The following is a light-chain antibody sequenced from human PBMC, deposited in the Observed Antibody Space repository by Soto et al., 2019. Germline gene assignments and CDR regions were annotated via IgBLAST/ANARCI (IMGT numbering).Light chain of an antibody. V-gene: IGKV3-15*01. CDR2: GVS. CDR3: QQYNNWPLT. Sequence: EIVMTQSPATLSLSSGERATLSFMASQSVSSKLAWFQQKPGQAPSLVIYGVSTRATGVPVRFSGSGSGTEFTLTIDSLQSEDFAVYYCQQYNNWPLTFGGGTKVDIK. J-gene: IGKJ4*01. CDR1: QSVSSK.